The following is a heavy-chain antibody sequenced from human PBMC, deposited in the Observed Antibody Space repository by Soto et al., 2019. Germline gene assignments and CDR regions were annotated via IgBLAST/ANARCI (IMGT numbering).Heavy chain of an antibody. CDR3: ARGEGGTMVRGVIVGMDV. V-gene: IGHV4-34*01. J-gene: IGHJ6*02. D-gene: IGHD3-10*01. CDR2: INHSGST. Sequence: SETLSLTCAVYGGSFSGYYWSWIRHPPGKGLEWIGEINHSGSTNYNPSLKSRVTISVDTSKNQFSLKLSSVTAADTAVYYCARGEGGTMVRGVIVGMDVWGQGTTVTVSS. CDR1: GGSFSGYY.